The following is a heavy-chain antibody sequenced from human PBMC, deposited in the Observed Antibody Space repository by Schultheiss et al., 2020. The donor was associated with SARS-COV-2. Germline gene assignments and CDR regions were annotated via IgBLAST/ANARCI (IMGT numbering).Heavy chain of an antibody. CDR2: ISGSGVST. J-gene: IGHJ4*02. D-gene: IGHD6-19*01. V-gene: IGHV3-23*01. CDR3: AKKGSSGWYGKYYFDY. Sequence: SCAASGFTFSSYAMSWVRQAPGKGLEWVSGISGSGVSTYYADSVKGRFTISRDNSKNTLYLQMNSLRAEDTAVYYCAKKGSSGWYGKYYFDYWGQGTLVTVSS. CDR1: GFTFSSYA.